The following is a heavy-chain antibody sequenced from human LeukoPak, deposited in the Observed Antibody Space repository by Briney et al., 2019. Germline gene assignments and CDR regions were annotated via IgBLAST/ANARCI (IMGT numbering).Heavy chain of an antibody. CDR1: GFTFSSYA. D-gene: IGHD6-13*01. CDR2: ISGSGGST. Sequence: GGSLRLSCAASGFTFSSYAMSWVRQAPGKGLEWVSAISGSGGSTYYADSVKGRFTISRDNSKNTLYLQMNSPRAEDTAVYYCAKDRTAAVFQHWGQGTLVTVSS. J-gene: IGHJ1*01. CDR3: AKDRTAAVFQH. V-gene: IGHV3-23*01.